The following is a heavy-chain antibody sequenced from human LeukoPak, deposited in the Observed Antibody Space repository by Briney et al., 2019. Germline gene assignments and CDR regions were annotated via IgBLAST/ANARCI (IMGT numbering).Heavy chain of an antibody. CDR2: IYSGGST. V-gene: IGHV3-66*01. Sequence: GGSLRLSCAASGFTVSSNYMSWVRQAPGKGLEWVSVIYSGGSTYYADSVKGRFTISRDNSKNTLYLQMSSLRAEDTAVYYCARGNIAVAGYYYYGMDVWGQGTTVTVSS. CDR3: ARGNIAVAGYYYYGMDV. D-gene: IGHD6-19*01. J-gene: IGHJ6*02. CDR1: GFTVSSNY.